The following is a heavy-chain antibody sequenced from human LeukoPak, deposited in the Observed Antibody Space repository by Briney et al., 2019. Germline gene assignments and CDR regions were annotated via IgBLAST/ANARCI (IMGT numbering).Heavy chain of an antibody. D-gene: IGHD2-2*01. CDR3: ASTHCASPSCYSYYYSGLDV. CDR1: GGSISSGTLY. V-gene: IGHV4-31*11. Sequence: PSETLSLTCAVSGGSISSGTLYWNWIRQHPGQGLEWIGHIYNTGSAYYNPSLMSRVSISIDTSENQFSLKLSSVTAADTAVYYCASTHCASPSCYSYYYSGLDVWGQGTTVIVSS. J-gene: IGHJ6*02. CDR2: IYNTGSA.